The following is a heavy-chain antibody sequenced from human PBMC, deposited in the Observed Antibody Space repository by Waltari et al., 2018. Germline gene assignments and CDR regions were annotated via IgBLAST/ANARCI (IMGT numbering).Heavy chain of an antibody. V-gene: IGHV1-2*06. CDR2: NNPNSGGT. Sequence: QVQLVQSGAEVKKPGASVKVPCKASDYPFTGYSLHWVRQAPGQGLEWMGRNNPNSGGTNYAQKFQGRVTMTRDTSISTAYMELSRLRSDDTAVYYCARDDYGDYEGGDGWFDPWGQGTLVTVSS. CDR3: ARDDYGDYEGGDGWFDP. CDR1: DYPFTGYS. D-gene: IGHD4-17*01. J-gene: IGHJ5*02.